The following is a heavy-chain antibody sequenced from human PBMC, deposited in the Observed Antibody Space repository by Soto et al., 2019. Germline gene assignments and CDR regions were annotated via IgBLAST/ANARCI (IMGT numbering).Heavy chain of an antibody. CDR2: MNPNSGNT. Sequence: QVQLVQSGAEVKKHGASVKVSCKASVYTFTSYDINWVRQATGQGLEWMGWMNPNSGNTGYAQKFQGRVTMTRNTSISTAYMELSSLRSEDTAVYYCVRVPRYCSSTSCSLLFDYWGQGTLVTVSS. CDR3: VRVPRYCSSTSCSLLFDY. J-gene: IGHJ4*02. V-gene: IGHV1-8*01. D-gene: IGHD2-2*01. CDR1: VYTFTSYD.